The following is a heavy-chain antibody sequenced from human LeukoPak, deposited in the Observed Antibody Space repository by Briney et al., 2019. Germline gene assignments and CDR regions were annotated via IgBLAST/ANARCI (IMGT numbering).Heavy chain of an antibody. Sequence: GGSLRLSCAASGFTFSSYWMTWVRQAPGKGLEWVSLISADGGSTYYADSVKGRFTISRDNRKNSLYLQMNSLRTEDTALYYCAKDSRPGQWLVTGLDYWGQGTLVTVSS. CDR1: GFTFSSYW. CDR2: ISADGGST. CDR3: AKDSRPGQWLVTGLDY. D-gene: IGHD6-19*01. V-gene: IGHV3-43*02. J-gene: IGHJ4*02.